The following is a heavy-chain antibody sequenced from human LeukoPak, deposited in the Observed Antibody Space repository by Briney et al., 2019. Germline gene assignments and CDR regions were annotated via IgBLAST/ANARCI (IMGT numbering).Heavy chain of an antibody. CDR2: FSGAGDYT. J-gene: IGHJ4*02. CDR3: AKHPYNDFWSGYYKGFDY. Sequence: GGSLRLSCAASGFTFSSYAMSWVRQAPGKGLEWVSSFSGAGDYTHSADSVKGRFNISRDNSKNTLYLQMNSLRVEDTAVYYCAKHPYNDFWSGYYKGFDYWGQGTLVTVSS. CDR1: GFTFSSYA. V-gene: IGHV3-23*01. D-gene: IGHD3-3*01.